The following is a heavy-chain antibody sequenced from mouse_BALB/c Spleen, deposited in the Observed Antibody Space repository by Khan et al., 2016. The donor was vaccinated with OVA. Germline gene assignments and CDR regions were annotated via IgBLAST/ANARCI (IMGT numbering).Heavy chain of an antibody. CDR2: ISTDSVNT. CDR3: AIRDYFDY. J-gene: IGHJ2*01. V-gene: IGHV1S137*01. CDR1: GYTFTDYS. Sequence: QVQLKQSGPELVRPGVSVKISCKGSGYTFTDYSMHWVKQSPAKSLEWIGVISTDSVNTNYNQKFKGKATLTVDKSSSTAYMELARMTSEDSAIYYGAIRDYFDYWGQGTTLTVSS.